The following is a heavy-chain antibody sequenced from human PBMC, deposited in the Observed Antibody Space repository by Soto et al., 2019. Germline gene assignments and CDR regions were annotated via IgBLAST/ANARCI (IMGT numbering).Heavy chain of an antibody. D-gene: IGHD3-16*02. Sequence: VQLVQSGAEVKKPGASVKVSCKASGYTYTSYDINWVRQATGQGLEWMGWMNPNSGNTGYAQKFQGRVTMTRNTSISTAYMELSSLRSEDTAVYYCARDYMITFGGVIAAYGMDVWGQGTTVTVSS. CDR1: GYTYTSYD. CDR3: ARDYMITFGGVIAAYGMDV. CDR2: MNPNSGNT. J-gene: IGHJ6*02. V-gene: IGHV1-8*01.